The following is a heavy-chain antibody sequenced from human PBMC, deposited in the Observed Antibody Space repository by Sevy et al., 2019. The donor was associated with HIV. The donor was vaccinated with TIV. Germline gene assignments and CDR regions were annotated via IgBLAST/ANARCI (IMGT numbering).Heavy chain of an antibody. D-gene: IGHD3-22*01. J-gene: IGHJ3*01. Sequence: GGSLRLSCAASGITFSSHAMSWVRQAPGKGLEWVSTIFGSGGVTYYADSVKGRFTISREYSKNTLYLQMDSLRAEDTAVYYCAGGRYDSSGSFDAFDLWGQGTTVTVSS. V-gene: IGHV3-23*01. CDR2: IFGSGGVT. CDR3: AGGRYDSSGSFDAFDL. CDR1: GITFSSHA.